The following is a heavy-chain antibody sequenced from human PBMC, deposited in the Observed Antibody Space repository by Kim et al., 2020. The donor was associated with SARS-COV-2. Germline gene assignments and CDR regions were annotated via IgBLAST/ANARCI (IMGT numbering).Heavy chain of an antibody. V-gene: IGHV1-18*04. D-gene: IGHD4-17*01. Sequence: ASVKVSCKASGYTFTSYGISWVRQAPGQGLEWMGWISAYNGNTNYAQKLQGRVTMTTDTSTSTAYMELRSLRSDDTAVYYCARDSYTTVTTDYYYGMDVWGQGTTVTVSS. CDR2: ISAYNGNT. CDR3: ARDSYTTVTTDYYYGMDV. J-gene: IGHJ6*02. CDR1: GYTFTSYG.